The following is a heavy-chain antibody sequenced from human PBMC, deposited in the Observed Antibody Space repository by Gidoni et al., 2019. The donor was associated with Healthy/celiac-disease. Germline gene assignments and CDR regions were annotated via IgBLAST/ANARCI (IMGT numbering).Heavy chain of an antibody. J-gene: IGHJ4*02. Sequence: ISAYNGNTNYAQKLQGRVTMTTDTSTSTAYMELRSLRSDDTAVYYCARGGLSDGDLLYFDYWGQGTLVTVSS. CDR3: ARGGLSDGDLLYFDY. V-gene: IGHV1-18*01. CDR2: ISAYNGNT. D-gene: IGHD7-27*01.